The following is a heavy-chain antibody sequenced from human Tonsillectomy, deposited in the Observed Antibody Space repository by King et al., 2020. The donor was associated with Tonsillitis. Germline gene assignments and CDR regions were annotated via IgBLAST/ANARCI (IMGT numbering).Heavy chain of an antibody. J-gene: IGHJ5*02. CDR2: INHSGST. CDR1: GGSFSGYY. V-gene: IGHV4-34*01. D-gene: IGHD3-10*01. Sequence: VQLQQWGAGLLKPSETLSLTCAVYGGSFSGYYWSWIRQPPGKGLEWIGEINHSGSTNYNPSLKSRVTISVDTSRNQFSLKLSSVTAADTAVFYCARAPSTMFRGGGGYNWIDPWGQGTLVTVSS. CDR3: ARAPSTMFRGGGGYNWIDP.